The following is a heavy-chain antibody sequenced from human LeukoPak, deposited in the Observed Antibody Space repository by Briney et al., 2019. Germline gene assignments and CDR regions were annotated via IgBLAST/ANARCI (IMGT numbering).Heavy chain of an antibody. CDR2: IKQDGSEK. CDR3: AREIGSGWSDY. D-gene: IGHD6-19*01. J-gene: IGHJ4*02. CDR1: GFTFSSYW. Sequence: PGGSLRFSCAASGFTFSSYWMSWVRQAPGKGLEWVANIKQDGSEKYYVDSVKGRFTISRDNAKNSLYLQTNSLRAEDTAVYSCAREIGSGWSDYWGQGTLVTVSS. V-gene: IGHV3-7*01.